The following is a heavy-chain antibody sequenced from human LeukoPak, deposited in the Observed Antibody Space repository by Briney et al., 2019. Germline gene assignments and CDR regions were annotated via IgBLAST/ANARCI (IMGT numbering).Heavy chain of an antibody. CDR2: IYHSGST. J-gene: IGHJ3*02. V-gene: IGHV4-30-2*01. CDR3: ASPRASSGGAFDI. D-gene: IGHD2-15*01. Sequence: SETLSLTCTVSGGSISSGGYYWSWIRQPPGKGLEWIGYIYHSGSTYYNPSLKSRVTISVDRSKNQFSLKLSSVTAADTAVYYCASPRASSGGAFDIWGQGTMVIVSS. CDR1: GGSISSGGYY.